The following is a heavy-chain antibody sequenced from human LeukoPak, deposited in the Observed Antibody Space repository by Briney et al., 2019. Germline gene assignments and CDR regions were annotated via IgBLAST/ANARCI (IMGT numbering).Heavy chain of an antibody. CDR3: ARARSGSHFRLDH. J-gene: IGHJ4*02. V-gene: IGHV3-48*02. D-gene: IGHD1-26*01. CDR2: TSGSGDTI. Sequence: PGGSLRLSCAASGFTFSGYSMNWVRQAPGKGLEWVSSTSGSGDTIYYADSAKGRFTISRDNAKNSLYLQMNTLRDEDTAVYYCARARSGSHFRLDHWGQGTLVTVSS. CDR1: GFTFSGYS.